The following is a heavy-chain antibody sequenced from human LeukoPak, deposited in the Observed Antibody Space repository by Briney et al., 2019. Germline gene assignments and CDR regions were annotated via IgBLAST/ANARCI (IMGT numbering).Heavy chain of an antibody. D-gene: IGHD3-10*01. Sequence: GGSLRLSCAASGFTFSSYGMHWARQAPGKGLEWVAVISYDGSNEYYADSVTGRFTISRDNSKNTLYLQMNSLRAEDTALYYCTKEGYYGSGSFPDYWGQGTLVTVSS. CDR2: ISYDGSNE. V-gene: IGHV3-30*18. CDR3: TKEGYYGSGSFPDY. CDR1: GFTFSSYG. J-gene: IGHJ4*02.